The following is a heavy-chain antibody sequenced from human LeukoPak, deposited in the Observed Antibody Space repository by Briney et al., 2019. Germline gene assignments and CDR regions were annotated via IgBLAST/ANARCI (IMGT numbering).Heavy chain of an antibody. Sequence: GGSLRLSCAASGFTFSRYWMNWARQAPGKGLEWVASIKEDGSEKSYVDSVKGRFTISRDNAKNSLYLQMNSLRAEDTAVYYCVSCGTTTCIIRFDHWGQGILVTVSS. CDR1: GFTFSRYW. J-gene: IGHJ4*02. CDR2: IKEDGSEK. CDR3: VSCGTTTCIIRFDH. D-gene: IGHD2-2*01. V-gene: IGHV3-7*01.